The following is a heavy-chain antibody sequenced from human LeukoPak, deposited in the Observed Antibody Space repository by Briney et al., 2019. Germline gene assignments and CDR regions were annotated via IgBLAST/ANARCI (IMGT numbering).Heavy chain of an antibody. V-gene: IGHV4-59*08. J-gene: IGHJ3*02. CDR2: IYYSGST. CDR3: ATAGVVGATPAFDI. D-gene: IGHD1-26*01. CDR1: GGSFSGYY. Sequence: PSETLSLTCAGYGGSFSGYYWSWIRQPPGKGLEWIWYIYYSGSTNYNPSLKSRVTISVDTSKNQFSLKLSSVTAADTAVYYCATAGVVGATPAFDIWGQGTMVTVSS.